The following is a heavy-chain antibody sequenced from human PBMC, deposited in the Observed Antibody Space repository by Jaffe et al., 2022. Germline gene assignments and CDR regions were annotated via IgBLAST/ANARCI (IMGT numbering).Heavy chain of an antibody. D-gene: IGHD6-13*01. CDR2: INAGNGNT. CDR1: GYTFTSYA. J-gene: IGHJ4*02. CDR3: ARVPSIAAAGPFDY. V-gene: IGHV1-3*01. Sequence: QVQLVQSGAEVKKPGASVKVSCKASGYTFTSYAMHWVRQAPGQRLEWMGWINAGNGNTKYSQKFQGRVTITRDTSASTAYMELSSLRSEDTAVYYCARVPSIAAAGPFDYWGQGTLVTVSS.